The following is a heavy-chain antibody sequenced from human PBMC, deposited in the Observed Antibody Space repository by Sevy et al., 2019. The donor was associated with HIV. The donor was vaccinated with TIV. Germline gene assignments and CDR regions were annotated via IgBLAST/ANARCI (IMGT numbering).Heavy chain of an antibody. CDR3: ARTPGYYDSSGYPYYYYMDV. D-gene: IGHD3-22*01. Sequence: SETLSLTCTVSGGSISSYFWNWIRQPAGKGLEWIGRIYSSGRTNYNPSLKSRVSMSVDTSKNQFSLKLNSVTAADTAQYYCARTPGYYDSSGYPYYYYMDVWGKGTTVTVSS. CDR1: GGSISSYF. CDR2: IYSSGRT. V-gene: IGHV4-4*07. J-gene: IGHJ6*03.